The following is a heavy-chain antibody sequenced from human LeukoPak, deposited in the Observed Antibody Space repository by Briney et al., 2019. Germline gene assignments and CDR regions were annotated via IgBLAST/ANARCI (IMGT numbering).Heavy chain of an antibody. J-gene: IGHJ4*02. V-gene: IGHV3-30-3*01. Sequence: GGSLRLSCAASGFTFSSYAMHWVRQAPGKGLEWVAVISYDGSNKYYADSVKGRFTISRDNSKNTLYLQMNSLRAEDTAVYYCARDPSGSGDPYYFDYWAREPWSPSPQ. CDR2: ISYDGSNK. CDR1: GFTFSSYA. D-gene: IGHD4-17*01. CDR3: ARDPSGSGDPYYFDY.